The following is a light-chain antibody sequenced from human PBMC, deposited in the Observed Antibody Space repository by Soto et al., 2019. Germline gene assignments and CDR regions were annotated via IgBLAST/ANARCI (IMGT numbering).Light chain of an antibody. J-gene: IGLJ3*02. Sequence: QSVLTQPPSASGTPGQRVTISCSGSSSNIGSHVVNWYQQVPGTAPKLLIYTNNQRPSGVPDRFPDSKSGTSASLAISGLQSEDEADYYCAAWDGSLQSWVFGGGTKLTVL. CDR1: SSNIGSHV. CDR3: AAWDGSLQSWV. V-gene: IGLV1-44*01. CDR2: TNN.